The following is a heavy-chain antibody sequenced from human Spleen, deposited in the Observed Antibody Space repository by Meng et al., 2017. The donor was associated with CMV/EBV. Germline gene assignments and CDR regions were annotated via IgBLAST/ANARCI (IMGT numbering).Heavy chain of an antibody. V-gene: IGHV3-23*01. J-gene: IGHJ3*02. D-gene: IGHD2-15*01. CDR1: GFTFSSYG. Sequence: GESLKISCAASGFTFSSYGINWVRQAPGKGLERVSGINSSGGSKYNADSVKGRFTISRDNSKNTLYLQMNSLRAEDTAVYYCTKSKTSGPYDALDIWGQGTMVTVSS. CDR3: TKSKTSGPYDALDI. CDR2: INSSGGSK.